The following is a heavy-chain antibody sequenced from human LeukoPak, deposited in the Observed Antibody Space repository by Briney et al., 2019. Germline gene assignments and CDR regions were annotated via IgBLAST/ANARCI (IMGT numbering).Heavy chain of an antibody. CDR2: ISSSSSTI. J-gene: IGHJ4*02. V-gene: IGHV3-48*04. Sequence: GGSLRLSCAASGFTFSSYSMNWVRQAPGKGLEWVSYISSSSSTIYYADSVKGRFTISRDNAKNSLYLQMNSLRAEDTAVYYCAREYYGDHPWFDYWGQGTLVTVSS. CDR1: GFTFSSYS. D-gene: IGHD4-17*01. CDR3: AREYYGDHPWFDY.